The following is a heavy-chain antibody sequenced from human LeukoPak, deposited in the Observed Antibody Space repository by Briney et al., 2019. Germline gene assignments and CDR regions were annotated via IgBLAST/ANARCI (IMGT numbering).Heavy chain of an antibody. D-gene: IGHD3-3*01. CDR2: INHSGST. CDR1: GGSISSYY. CDR3: ARSTAYYDFWSGYYTSGDFDY. J-gene: IGHJ4*02. V-gene: IGHV4-34*01. Sequence: SETLSLTCTVSGGSISSYYWSWIRQPPGKGLEWIGEINHSGSTNYNPSLKSRVTISVDTSKNQFSLKLSSVTAADTAVYYCARSTAYYDFWSGYYTSGDFDYWGQGTLVTVSS.